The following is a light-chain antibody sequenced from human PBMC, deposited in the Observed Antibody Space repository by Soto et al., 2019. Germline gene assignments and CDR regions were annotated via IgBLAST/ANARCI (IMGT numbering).Light chain of an antibody. Sequence: EIVLTQSPDTLSFSPGERATLSCRASQSVSSYLAWYQQKPGQAPRLLIYGASTRATGIPARFSGSGSGTDFTLTIARLEPEDFAVYYCQQCDDSPWTFGQGTKVDIK. CDR1: QSVSSY. CDR2: GAS. V-gene: IGKV3-20*01. CDR3: QQCDDSPWT. J-gene: IGKJ1*01.